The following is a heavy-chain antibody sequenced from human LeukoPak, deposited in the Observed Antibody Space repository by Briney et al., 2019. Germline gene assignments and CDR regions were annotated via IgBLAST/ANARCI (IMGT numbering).Heavy chain of an antibody. J-gene: IGHJ4*02. D-gene: IGHD1-26*01. CDR3: TRDSEGSLDY. CDR2: INRDGSTK. Sequence: GGSLRLSCAASGFPFPNSWMAWVRQAPGKGLQWVANINRDGSTKHYADSLKGRFNISRENPKNSLYLQMNNLRADDTAVYYCTRDSEGSLDYWGQGILVTVAS. CDR1: GFPFPNSW. V-gene: IGHV3-7*01.